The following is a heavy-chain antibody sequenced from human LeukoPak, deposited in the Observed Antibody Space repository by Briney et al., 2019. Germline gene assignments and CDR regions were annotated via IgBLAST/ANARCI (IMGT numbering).Heavy chain of an antibody. D-gene: IGHD4-17*01. Sequence: SETLSLTCTVSGGSITSYYWSWIRQPPGKGLEWIGYIHYTGSTNYNPSLKSRVTISVDTSKNQFSLKLSSVTAADTAVYYCARRPRDYAYWFDPWGQGTLVTVSS. J-gene: IGHJ5*02. CDR2: IHYTGST. V-gene: IGHV4-59*08. CDR3: ARRPRDYAYWFDP. CDR1: GGSITSYY.